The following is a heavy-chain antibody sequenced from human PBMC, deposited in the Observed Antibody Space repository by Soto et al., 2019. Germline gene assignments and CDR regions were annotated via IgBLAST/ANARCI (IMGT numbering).Heavy chain of an antibody. Sequence: PSETLSLTCSVSGDSMTSGGNYWSWVRHHPGKGLERVGSISYTGDTYFNPSLKSRITVSMDTSKNEFSLKLTSVTSADTAVYFCARGAPRRRDVPTYLHMWGQGTLVTVSS. CDR3: ARGAPRRRDVPTYLHM. CDR1: GDSMTSGGNY. J-gene: IGHJ4*02. V-gene: IGHV4-31*03. D-gene: IGHD1-26*01. CDR2: ISYTGDT.